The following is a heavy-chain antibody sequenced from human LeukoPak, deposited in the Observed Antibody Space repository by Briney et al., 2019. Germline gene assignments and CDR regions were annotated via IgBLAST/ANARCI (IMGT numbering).Heavy chain of an antibody. J-gene: IGHJ4*02. CDR2: ISAYNGNT. CDR1: GYTFTSYG. CDR3: ARDLKRLTSGWITAAAGDY. V-gene: IGHV1-18*01. Sequence: PEASVTVSCKASGYTFTSYGISWVRQAPGQGLEWMGWISAYNGNTNYAQKLQGRVTMTTDTSTSTAYMELRSLRSDDTAVYYCARDLKRLTSGWITAAAGDYWGQGTLVTVSS. D-gene: IGHD6-19*01.